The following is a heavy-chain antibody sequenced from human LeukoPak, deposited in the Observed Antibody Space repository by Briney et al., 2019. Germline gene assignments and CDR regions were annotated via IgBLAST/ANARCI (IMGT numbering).Heavy chain of an antibody. CDR1: GYTFTSYG. J-gene: IGHJ4*02. V-gene: IGHV1-18*01. Sequence: ASVKVSCKASGYTFTSYGITWVRQAPEQGLEWMGWISPKNGNTNQAQILQGRVTMTTDTSTDTAYMELRSLRSDDTAMYYCARGPTNFDYWGQGTLVTVSS. CDR2: ISPKNGNT. CDR3: ARGPTNFDY. D-gene: IGHD2-2*01.